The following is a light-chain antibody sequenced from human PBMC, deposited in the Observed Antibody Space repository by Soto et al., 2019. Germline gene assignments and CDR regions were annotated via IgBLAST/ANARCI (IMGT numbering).Light chain of an antibody. Sequence: TRSPANLSVSTGEDGTLAFRASQSVPSRIAWYQQKPGQAPSLLIYGASTRATGVPDRFSGTGSGTDFTLPISSLAPAHFAVYLCQQRRHSQALGAGTKVDIK. J-gene: IGKJ4*02. CDR3: QQRRHSQA. CDR2: GAS. CDR1: QSVPSR. V-gene: IGKV3D-11*02.